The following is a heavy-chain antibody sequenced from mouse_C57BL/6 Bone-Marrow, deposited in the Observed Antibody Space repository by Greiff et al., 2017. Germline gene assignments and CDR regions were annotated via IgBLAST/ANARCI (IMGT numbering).Heavy chain of an antibody. J-gene: IGHJ3*01. CDR3: ASPSHYYGSSLFAY. Sequence: EVKLVESGGGLVKPGGSLKLSCAASGFTFSSYAMSWVRQTPEKRLEWVATISDGGSYTYYPDNVKGRFTISRDNAKNTLYLQMSSLKSEDTAMYYCASPSHYYGSSLFAYWGQGTLVTVSA. CDR1: GFTFSSYA. V-gene: IGHV5-4*03. CDR2: ISDGGSYT. D-gene: IGHD1-1*01.